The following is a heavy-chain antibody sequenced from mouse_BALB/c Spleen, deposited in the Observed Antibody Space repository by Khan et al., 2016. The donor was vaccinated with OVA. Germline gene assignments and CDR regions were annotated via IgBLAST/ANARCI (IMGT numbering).Heavy chain of an antibody. V-gene: IGHV3-8*02. D-gene: IGHD1-1*01. CDR2: ISYSGNS. Sequence: VQLKESGPSLVKPSQTLSLTCSVTGDSITSGYCNWIRKFPGNKLEYMGYISYSGNSYYNPSLKSRISATRDTSKTQYYLLWNSVTTEDTATYYCAGELRGFAYWGQGTLVTVSA. J-gene: IGHJ3*01. CDR1: GDSITSGY. CDR3: AGELRGFAY.